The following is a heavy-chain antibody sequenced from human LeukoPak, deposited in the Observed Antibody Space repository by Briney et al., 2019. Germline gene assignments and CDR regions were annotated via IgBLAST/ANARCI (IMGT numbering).Heavy chain of an antibody. CDR1: GDSISSYY. Sequence: PSETLSLTCTVSGDSISSYYWNWIRQPPGKGLEWIGYIYYSGGTDYNPSLKSRVTISLDTSKNQFSLKLSSVTAADTAVYYCARGEWEIGLFFDYWGQGTLVTVSS. CDR2: IYYSGGT. D-gene: IGHD1-26*01. J-gene: IGHJ4*02. V-gene: IGHV4-59*01. CDR3: ARGEWEIGLFFDY.